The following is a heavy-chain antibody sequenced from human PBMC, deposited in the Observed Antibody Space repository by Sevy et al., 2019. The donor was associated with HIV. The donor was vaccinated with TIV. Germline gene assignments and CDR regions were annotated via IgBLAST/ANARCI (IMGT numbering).Heavy chain of an antibody. D-gene: IGHD6-19*01. CDR3: ARAYSSGWSRWFDP. CDR1: GGSISSYY. V-gene: IGHV4-59*01. J-gene: IGHJ5*02. Sequence: SETLSLTCTVSGGSISSYYWSWIRQPPGKGLDWIGYIYNSGSTNYNPSLKSRVTMSLHTSKNQFSLMLSSVTAADTAVYYCARAYSSGWSRWFDPWGQGTLVTVSS. CDR2: IYNSGST.